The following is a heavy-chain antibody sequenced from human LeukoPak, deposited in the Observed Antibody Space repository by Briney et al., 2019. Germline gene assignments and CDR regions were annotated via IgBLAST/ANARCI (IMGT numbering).Heavy chain of an antibody. CDR2: ISGSGGST. V-gene: IGHV3-23*01. D-gene: IGHD7-27*01. J-gene: IGHJ5*02. CDR3: AKTKHLGWFDP. Sequence: TGASLRLSCAASGLTFSSYAMSWVRQAPGKGLEWVSAISGSGGSTYYADSVKGRFTISRDNSKNTLYLQMNSLRAEDTAVYYCAKTKHLGWFDPWGQGTLVTVSS. CDR1: GLTFSSYA.